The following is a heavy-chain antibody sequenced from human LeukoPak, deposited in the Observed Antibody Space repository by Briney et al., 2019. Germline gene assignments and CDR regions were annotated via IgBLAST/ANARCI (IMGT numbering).Heavy chain of an antibody. CDR1: GGSISSSSYY. CDR2: IYHSGST. J-gene: IGHJ4*02. Sequence: SETLSLTCTVSGGSISSSSYYWGWIRQPPGKGLEWIGSIYHSGSTYYNPSLKSRVTISVDTSKNQFSLKLSSVTAADTAVYYCARDRRISVLHYFDYWGQGTLVTVSS. D-gene: IGHD2/OR15-2a*01. V-gene: IGHV4-39*07. CDR3: ARDRRISVLHYFDY.